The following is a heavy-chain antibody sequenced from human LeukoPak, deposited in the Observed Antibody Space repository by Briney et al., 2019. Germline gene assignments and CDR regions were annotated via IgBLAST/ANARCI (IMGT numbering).Heavy chain of an antibody. V-gene: IGHV1-58*01. Sequence: SVKVSCKASGFTFSNSAFKWVRQARGQRLEWIGWIVVGSDSTKYAQKFQERVSITRDMSTSTVYMELSSLRSEDTAVYYCTAEIYRGHVYSYYYGMDVWGQGTTVTVFS. J-gene: IGHJ6*02. CDR1: GFTFSNSA. D-gene: IGHD5-12*01. CDR2: IVVGSDST. CDR3: TAEIYRGHVYSYYYGMDV.